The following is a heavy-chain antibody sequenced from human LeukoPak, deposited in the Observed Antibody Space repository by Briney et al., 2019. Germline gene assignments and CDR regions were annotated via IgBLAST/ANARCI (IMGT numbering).Heavy chain of an antibody. J-gene: IGHJ5*02. D-gene: IGHD3-10*01. Sequence: GESLKISCRASGYSFSNYWIGWVRQVPGKCLECMGIIHPTDSDTVYSPSLQGQVTISAEKSINTVYLQWRSLEASDTAIYYCAGRYYYNTEFDPCGQGTLVTVSS. CDR3: AGRYYYNTEFDP. CDR2: IHPTDSDT. CDR1: GYSFSNYW. V-gene: IGHV5-51*03.